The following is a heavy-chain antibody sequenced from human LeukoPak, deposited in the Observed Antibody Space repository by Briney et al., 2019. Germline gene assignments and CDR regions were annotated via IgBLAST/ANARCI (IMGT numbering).Heavy chain of an antibody. J-gene: IGHJ4*02. CDR2: IYYSGST. Sequence: SETLSLTCTVSGGSISSSSYYWGWIRQPPGKGLEWIGSIYYSGSTYYNPSLKSRVTISVDTSKNQFSLKLSSVTAADTAVYYCARVVVHYCSGGSCYFFDYWGQGTLVTVSS. V-gene: IGHV4-39*07. D-gene: IGHD2-15*01. CDR1: GGSISSSSYY. CDR3: ARVVVHYCSGGSCYFFDY.